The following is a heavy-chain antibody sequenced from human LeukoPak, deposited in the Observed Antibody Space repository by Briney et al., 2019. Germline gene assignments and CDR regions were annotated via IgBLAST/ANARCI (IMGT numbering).Heavy chain of an antibody. D-gene: IGHD3-22*01. V-gene: IGHV1-2*02. J-gene: IGHJ5*02. CDR3: ARDRRIVELRGAGNWFDP. Sequence: ASVKVSCKASGYTFTGYYMHWVRQAPGQGLEWMGWINPNSGGTNYAQKFQGRVTMTRDTSISTAYMELSRLRSDDTAVYYCARDRRIVELRGAGNWFDPGAREPWSPSPQ. CDR2: INPNSGGT. CDR1: GYTFTGYY.